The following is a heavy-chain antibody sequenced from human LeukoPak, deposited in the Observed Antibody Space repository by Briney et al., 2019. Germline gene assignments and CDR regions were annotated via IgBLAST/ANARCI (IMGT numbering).Heavy chain of an antibody. CDR1: GGSISGYY. Sequence: SETLTLTCTVSGGSISGYYWSWIRQPPGKGLEWIAYIYYSGSANYSPSLNSRVTISVDTSSDQFSLRLTSVTAADTAVYYCARTPVSYSHFVLWGRVTRLTVSS. J-gene: IGHJ2*01. CDR3: ARTPVSYSHFVL. CDR2: IYYSGSA. D-gene: IGHD5/OR15-5a*01. V-gene: IGHV4-59*08.